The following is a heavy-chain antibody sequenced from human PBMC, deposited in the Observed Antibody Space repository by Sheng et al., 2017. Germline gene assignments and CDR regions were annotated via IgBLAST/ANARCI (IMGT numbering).Heavy chain of an antibody. CDR1: GYSISSGYY. V-gene: IGHV4-38-2*02. Sequence: QVQLQESGPGLVKPSETLSLTCTVSGYSISSGYYWGWIRQPPGKGLEWIGSIYHSGSTYYNPSLKSRVTISVDTSKNQFSLKLSSVTAADTAVYYCAGGGVPAGYWGQGTLVTVSS. CDR2: IYHSGST. D-gene: IGHD1-26*01. CDR3: AGGGVPAGY. J-gene: IGHJ4*02.